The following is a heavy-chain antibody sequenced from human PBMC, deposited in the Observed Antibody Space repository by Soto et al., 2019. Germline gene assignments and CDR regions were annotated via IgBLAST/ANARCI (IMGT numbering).Heavy chain of an antibody. CDR3: GFTVTTNTYYYYYMDV. J-gene: IGHJ6*03. Sequence: SETLSLTCTVSGGSISSSSYYWGWIRQPPGKGLEWIGSIYYSGSTYYNPSLKRRITISVDTSKNQFSLKLSSVTAADTAVYYCGFTVTTNTYYYYYMDVWGKGTTVTVSS. D-gene: IGHD4-17*01. CDR2: IYYSGST. CDR1: GGSISSSSYY. V-gene: IGHV4-39*01.